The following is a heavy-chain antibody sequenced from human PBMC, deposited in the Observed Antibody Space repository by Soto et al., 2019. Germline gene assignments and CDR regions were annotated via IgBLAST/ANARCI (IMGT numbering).Heavy chain of an antibody. J-gene: IGHJ4*02. CDR1: GGSISSGGYY. V-gene: IGHV4-31*03. CDR3: ARVPAL. Sequence: QVQLQESGPGLVKPSQTLSLTCTVSGGSISSGGYYWSWIRQHPGKGLEWIGYIYYIGSTYYNPSLMGRVTISIDTSKNPFSLKLKSVTTADTAVNFCARVPALWGQGTLVTVSS. CDR2: IYYIGST.